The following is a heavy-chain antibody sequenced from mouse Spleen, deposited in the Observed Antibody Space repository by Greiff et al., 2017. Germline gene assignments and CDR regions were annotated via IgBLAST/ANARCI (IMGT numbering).Heavy chain of an antibody. D-gene: IGHD2-1*01. V-gene: IGHV3-6*01. CDR1: GYSITSGYY. CDR3: ARDGGNYYFDY. CDR2: ISYDGSN. J-gene: IGHJ2*01. Sequence: EVKLQESGPGLVKPSQSLSLTCSVTGYSITSGYYWNWIRQFPGNKLEWMGYISYDGSNNYNPSLKNRISITRDTSKNQFFLKLNSVTTEDTATYYCARDGGNYYFDYWGQGTTLTVSS.